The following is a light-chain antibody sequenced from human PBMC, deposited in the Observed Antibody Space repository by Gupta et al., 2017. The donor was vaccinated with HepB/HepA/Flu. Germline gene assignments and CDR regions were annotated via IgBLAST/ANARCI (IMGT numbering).Light chain of an antibody. CDR3: QSYTGPIVV. J-gene: IGLJ2*01. V-gene: IGLV6-57*03. Sequence: NFMLTQHHSISESLGATVTISCTRSSGNIASNYVQWYQKRPGSAPTIVIYEDNQRPSGVPDRFSASNYGSSTSVTLTRSGLAAEDEYYYYSQSYTGPIVVFGGGTRLTVL. CDR1: SGNIASNY. CDR2: EDN.